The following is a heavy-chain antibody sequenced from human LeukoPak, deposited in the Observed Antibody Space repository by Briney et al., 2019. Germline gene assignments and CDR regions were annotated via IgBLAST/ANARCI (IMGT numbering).Heavy chain of an antibody. V-gene: IGHV3-30*18. CDR3: AKDLPGRDGYNPNLDY. Sequence: GGSLRLSCAASGFTFSSYGMHWVRQAPGKGLEWVAVISYDGSNKYYADSVKGRFTISRDNSKNTLYLQMNSLRAEDTAVYYCAKDLPGRDGYNPNLDYWGQGTLSPSPQ. J-gene: IGHJ4*02. CDR2: ISYDGSNK. D-gene: IGHD5-24*01. CDR1: GFTFSSYG.